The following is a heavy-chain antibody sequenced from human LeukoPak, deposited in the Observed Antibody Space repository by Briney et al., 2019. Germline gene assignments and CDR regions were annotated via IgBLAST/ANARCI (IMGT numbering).Heavy chain of an antibody. CDR1: GFTFSSYW. CDR3: AKDGRSTPFDY. J-gene: IGHJ4*02. V-gene: IGHV3-7*01. Sequence: GGSLRLSRAASGFTFSSYWMSWVRQAPGKGLEWVANIKQDGSEKYYVDSVKGRFTISRDNAKNSLYLQMNSLRAEDTAVYYCAKDGRSTPFDYWGQGTLVTVSS. D-gene: IGHD5/OR15-5a*01. CDR2: IKQDGSEK.